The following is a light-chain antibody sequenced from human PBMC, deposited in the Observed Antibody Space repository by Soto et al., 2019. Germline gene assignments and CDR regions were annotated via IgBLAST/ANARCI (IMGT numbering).Light chain of an antibody. Sequence: EIVLTQSPGTLSLSPGGRATLSCRAIQSVSSSYLAWYQQKPGQAPRLLIYGASSRATGIPDRFSGSGSGTDFTLTISRLEPEDFAVYYCQQYGSSPMTFGQGTKVDIK. CDR3: QQYGSSPMT. J-gene: IGKJ1*01. CDR1: QSVSSSY. V-gene: IGKV3-20*01. CDR2: GAS.